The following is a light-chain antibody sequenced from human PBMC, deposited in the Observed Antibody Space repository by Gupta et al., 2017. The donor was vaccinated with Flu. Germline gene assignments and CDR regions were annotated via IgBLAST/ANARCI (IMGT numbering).Light chain of an antibody. J-gene: IGLJ3*02. V-gene: IGLV2-14*01. Sequence: QSALTQPASVSGSPGPSITISCPATSSDVGGYNYVSWYQQHPGKAPKLMIYEVSNRPSGVSNRFSGSKSGNTASLTISGLQAEDEADYYCSSYTSSSTLVFGGGTKLTVL. CDR1: SSDVGGYNY. CDR3: SSYTSSSTLV. CDR2: EVS.